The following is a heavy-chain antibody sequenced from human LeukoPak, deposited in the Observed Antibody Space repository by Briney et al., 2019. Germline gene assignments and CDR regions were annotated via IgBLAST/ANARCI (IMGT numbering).Heavy chain of an antibody. V-gene: IGHV3-53*01. D-gene: IGHD6-19*01. J-gene: IGHJ4*02. CDR1: GFTVSSNY. Sequence: PGGSLRLSCAASGFTVSSNYMSWVRQAPGKGLEWVSVIYSGGGTYYADSVRGRFTISRDNFKNTLYLQMNSLRAEDTAVYFCASEYNIGGFDYWGQGTLVTVSS. CDR3: ASEYNIGGFDY. CDR2: IYSGGGT.